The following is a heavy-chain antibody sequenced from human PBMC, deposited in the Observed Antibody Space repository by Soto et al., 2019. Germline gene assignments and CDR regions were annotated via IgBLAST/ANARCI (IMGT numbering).Heavy chain of an antibody. CDR2: ISGSGGST. V-gene: IGHV3-23*01. CDR3: AKDRRYSYASYYFDY. D-gene: IGHD5-18*01. Sequence: PWGSLRLSCAACGLSFNSYAMSWVRQAQGKGLEWVSAISGSGGSTYYADSVKGRFTISRDNSKNTLYLQMNSLRAEDTAVYYCAKDRRYSYASYYFDYWGQGTLVTVSS. CDR1: GLSFNSYA. J-gene: IGHJ4*02.